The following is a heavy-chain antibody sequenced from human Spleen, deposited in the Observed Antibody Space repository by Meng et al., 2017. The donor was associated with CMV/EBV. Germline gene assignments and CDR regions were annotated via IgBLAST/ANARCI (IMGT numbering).Heavy chain of an antibody. CDR2: ISGSGGSR. Sequence: GGSLRLSCAASGFGFSSYGMSWVRQAPGRGLEWVSVISGSGGSRYYANSVRGRFTISRDNSEDTLYLQINSLGAEDTAVYYCAKMATNYYDSSGSYYVEDYFDFWGQGMLVTVSS. V-gene: IGHV3-23*01. D-gene: IGHD3-22*01. CDR1: GFGFSSYG. J-gene: IGHJ4*02. CDR3: AKMATNYYDSSGSYYVEDYFDF.